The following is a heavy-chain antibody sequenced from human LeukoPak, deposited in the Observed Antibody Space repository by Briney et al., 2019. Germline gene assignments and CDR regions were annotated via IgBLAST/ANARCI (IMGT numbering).Heavy chain of an antibody. Sequence: ASVKVSCKASGYTFTGYYTHWVRQAPGQGLEWMGWINPNSGGTNYAQKFQGRVTMTRDTSISTAYMELSRLRSDDTAVYYCARGPYCSSTSCYAAGDYEGVYFDYWGQGTLVTVSS. CDR3: ARGPYCSSTSCYAAGDYEGVYFDY. V-gene: IGHV1-2*02. J-gene: IGHJ4*02. CDR2: INPNSGGT. CDR1: GYTFTGYY. D-gene: IGHD2-2*01.